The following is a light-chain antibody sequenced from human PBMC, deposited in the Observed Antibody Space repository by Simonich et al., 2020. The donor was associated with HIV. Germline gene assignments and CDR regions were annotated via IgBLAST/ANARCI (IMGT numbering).Light chain of an antibody. CDR3: QQYNSYPMYT. V-gene: IGKV1-5*03. CDR1: QSISDL. Sequence: DIQMTQSPSTLSASVGDTVTITSRASQSISDLLAWYQQKPGKAPKLLVSEASSLEIGVPSRFSGSGSGTEFTLTISSLQPDDFATYYCQQYNSYPMYTFGQGTKLEIK. J-gene: IGKJ2*01. CDR2: EAS.